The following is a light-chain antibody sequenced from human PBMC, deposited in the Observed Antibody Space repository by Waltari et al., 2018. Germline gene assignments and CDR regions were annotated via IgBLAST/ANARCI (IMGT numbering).Light chain of an antibody. CDR3: HQYDDSPFT. Sequence: EIVLTQSPGTLSLSPGERATLSCRASQRLGRNFLAWFQQKPGQAPRPLLFGASNRAPAIPDRFSGGGSGTDFTLTINRLDPEDFAVYYCHQYDDSPFTFGQGTKLEI. CDR1: QRLGRNF. CDR2: GAS. J-gene: IGKJ2*01. V-gene: IGKV3-20*01.